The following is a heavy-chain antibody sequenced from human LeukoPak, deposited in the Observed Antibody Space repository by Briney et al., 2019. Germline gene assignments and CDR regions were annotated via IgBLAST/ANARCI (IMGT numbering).Heavy chain of an antibody. CDR1: GFTFSSYS. V-gene: IGHV3-21*01. Sequence: KAGGSLRLSCAASGFTFSSYSMNWVRQAPGKGLEWVSSISSSSSHIYYADSVKGRFTISRDNAKNTPYLQMNSLRAEDTAVYYCARDIYGSGRDYWGQGTLVTVSS. J-gene: IGHJ4*02. D-gene: IGHD3-10*01. CDR3: ARDIYGSGRDY. CDR2: ISSSSSHI.